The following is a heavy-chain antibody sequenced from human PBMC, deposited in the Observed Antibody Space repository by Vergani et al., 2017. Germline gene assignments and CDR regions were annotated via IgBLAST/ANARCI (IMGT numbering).Heavy chain of an antibody. Sequence: QLQLQESGSGLVKPSQTLSLTCAVSGGSISSGGYSWSWIRQPPGKGLEWIGYIYHSGSTYYTPSLKSRVTISVDRSTNQFSLKLSSVTAADTAVYYCARASYSSSWYFWFDPWGQGTLVTVSS. V-gene: IGHV4-30-2*01. CDR1: GGSISSGGYS. J-gene: IGHJ5*02. CDR3: ARASYSSSWYFWFDP. D-gene: IGHD6-13*01. CDR2: IYHSGST.